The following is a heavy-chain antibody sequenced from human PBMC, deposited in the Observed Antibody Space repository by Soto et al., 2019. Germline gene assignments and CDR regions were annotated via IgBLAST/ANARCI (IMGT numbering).Heavy chain of an antibody. Sequence: QVQLVESGGGVVQPGKSLRLSCAASGFTFSSYVMHWVRQAPGKGLEWVALIWYDGSDKYYADSVKGRFTISRDNSKNQLELQMNRLGAEDPAGYFCSESPRGRNWPQNGFRPRGQGTLVTVSS. D-gene: IGHD1-1*01. CDR1: GFTFSSYV. CDR2: IWYDGSDK. J-gene: IGHJ5*02. CDR3: SESPRGRNWPQNGFRP. V-gene: IGHV3-33*01.